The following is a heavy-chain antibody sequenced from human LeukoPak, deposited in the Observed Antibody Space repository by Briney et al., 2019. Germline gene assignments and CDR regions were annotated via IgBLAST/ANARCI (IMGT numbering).Heavy chain of an antibody. Sequence: ASVKVSCKASGGTFSSYAMSWVRQAPGKGLEWVSAISGSGGSTYYADSMKGRFTISRDNSKNTLYLQMNSLRAEDTAVYYCAKDIPIVGAPDYWGQGTLVTVSS. CDR1: GGTFSSYA. J-gene: IGHJ4*02. D-gene: IGHD1-26*01. CDR3: AKDIPIVGAPDY. CDR2: ISGSGGST. V-gene: IGHV3-23*01.